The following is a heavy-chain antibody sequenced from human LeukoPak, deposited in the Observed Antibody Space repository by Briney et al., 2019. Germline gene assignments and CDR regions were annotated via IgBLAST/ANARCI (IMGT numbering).Heavy chain of an antibody. CDR1: GFTFSSYW. J-gene: IGHJ6*03. V-gene: IGHV3-7*01. Sequence: PGGSLRLSCAASGFTFSSYWMSWVRQAPGKGLEWVANIKQDGSEKYYVDSVKGRFTISRDNAKNSLYLQMNSLRAEDTAVYYCARGALVAEWYYYYYMDVWGKGTTVTVSS. CDR2: IKQDGSEK. CDR3: ARGALVAEWYYYYYMDV. D-gene: IGHD5-12*01.